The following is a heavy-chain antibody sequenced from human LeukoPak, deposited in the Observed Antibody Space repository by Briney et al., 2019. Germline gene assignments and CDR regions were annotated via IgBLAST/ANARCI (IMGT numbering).Heavy chain of an antibody. CDR1: GYTLTELS. D-gene: IGHD3-9*01. V-gene: IGHV1-24*01. CDR2: FDPEDGET. J-gene: IGHJ3*02. CDR3: ASSYYDILTGYHPFGAFDI. Sequence: ASVKVSCKASGYTLTELSMHWVRQAPGKGLEWMGGFDPEDGETIYAQKFQGRVTMTEDTSTDTAYMELSSLRSEDTAVYYCASSYYDILTGYHPFGAFDIWGQGTMVTVSS.